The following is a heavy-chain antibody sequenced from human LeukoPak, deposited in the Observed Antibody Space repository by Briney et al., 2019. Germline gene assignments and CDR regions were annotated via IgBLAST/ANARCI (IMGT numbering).Heavy chain of an antibody. CDR1: GGSFSGYY. J-gene: IGHJ5*01. CDR2: IKQGGREE. V-gene: IGHV3-7*03. Sequence: ETLSLTCAVYGGSFSGYYWSWVRQAPGKGLEWVANIKQGGREEKYVGSVKGRFAISRDDTKSTLYLQMDSLSGDDTAVYYCARDNGGWFDSWGRGTLVTVSS. CDR3: ARDNGGWFDS. D-gene: IGHD3-10*01.